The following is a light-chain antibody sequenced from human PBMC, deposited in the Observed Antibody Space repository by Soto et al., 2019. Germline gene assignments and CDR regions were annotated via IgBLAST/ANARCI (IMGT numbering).Light chain of an antibody. J-gene: IGLJ1*01. Sequence: ALTQPASVSGSPGQSITISCTGTSSVVGGYNYVSWYQQHPGKAPKLMIYDVSNRPSGVSNRFSGSKSGNTASLTISGLQAEDEADYYCTSYTTSSTQVFGTGNKVTVL. CDR3: TSYTTSSTQV. CDR1: SSVVGGYNY. CDR2: DVS. V-gene: IGLV2-14*03.